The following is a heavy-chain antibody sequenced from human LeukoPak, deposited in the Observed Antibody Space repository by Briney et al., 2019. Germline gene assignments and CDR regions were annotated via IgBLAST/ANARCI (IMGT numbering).Heavy chain of an antibody. J-gene: IGHJ4*02. Sequence: SETLSLTCTVSGYSISSGYYWGWIRQPPGKGLEWIGSIYHSGSTYYNPSLKSRVTISVDTSKNQFSLKLSSVTAADTAVYYCVYDSSSWCVNWGQGTLVTVSS. CDR3: VYDSSSWCVN. D-gene: IGHD6-13*01. CDR2: IYHSGST. V-gene: IGHV4-38-2*02. CDR1: GYSISSGYY.